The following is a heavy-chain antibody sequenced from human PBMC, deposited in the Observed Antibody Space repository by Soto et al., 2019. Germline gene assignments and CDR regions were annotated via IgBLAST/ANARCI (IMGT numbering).Heavy chain of an antibody. CDR1: GFTFSSYG. CDR2: IWYDGSNK. V-gene: IGHV3-33*01. D-gene: IGHD6-19*01. Sequence: QVQLVESGGGVVQPGRSLRLSCAASGFTFSSYGMHWVRQAPGKGLEWVAVIWYDGSNKYYADSVKGRFTISRDNSKNTLYLQMNSLRAEDTAVYYCARGVSSADAFDIWGQVTMVTVSS. J-gene: IGHJ3*02. CDR3: ARGVSSADAFDI.